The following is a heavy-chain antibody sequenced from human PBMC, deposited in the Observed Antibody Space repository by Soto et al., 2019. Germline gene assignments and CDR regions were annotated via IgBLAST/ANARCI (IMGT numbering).Heavy chain of an antibody. Sequence: QVQLVQSGAEVKKPGASVKVSCKASGYTFTSYGISWVRQAPGQGLEWMGWISAYNGNTNYAQKLQGRVTMTTDTSTSTAYMELRSLRSDDTAVYYCGHTVTTVGYYYGMDVWGQGTTVTVSS. CDR3: GHTVTTVGYYYGMDV. CDR2: ISAYNGNT. D-gene: IGHD4-17*01. CDR1: GYTFTSYG. J-gene: IGHJ6*02. V-gene: IGHV1-18*01.